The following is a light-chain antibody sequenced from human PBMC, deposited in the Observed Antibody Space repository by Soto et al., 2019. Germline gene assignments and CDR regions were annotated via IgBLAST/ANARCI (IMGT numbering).Light chain of an antibody. CDR2: KAS. V-gene: IGKV1-5*03. CDR1: QSISSW. Sequence: EIHMTQPPSTLSASERDRVTITCRASQSISSWLAWYQQKPGKAPKLLIYKASSLQIGVPSRFSGSGSGTEFTLTISSLQPDDFATYYCQQYNSYWTFGQGSNVDIK. J-gene: IGKJ1*01. CDR3: QQYNSYWT.